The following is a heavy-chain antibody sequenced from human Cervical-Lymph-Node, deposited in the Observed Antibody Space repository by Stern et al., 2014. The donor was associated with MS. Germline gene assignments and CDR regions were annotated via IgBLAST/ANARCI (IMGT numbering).Heavy chain of an antibody. CDR1: GFTFSDHY. J-gene: IGHJ4*02. D-gene: IGHD5-18*01. CDR2: IRIRGNDYTT. CDR3: ARVAYSDPSFDY. V-gene: IGHV3-72*01. Sequence: EVQLVESGGGLVQPGGSLRLSCAASGFTFSDHYMDWVRQAPGKGLEWVGHIRIRGNDYTTEYATSVKGRFTISRDDSKGSLYLQLHSLKTEDTAVYYCARVAYSDPSFDYWGQGTLVTVSP.